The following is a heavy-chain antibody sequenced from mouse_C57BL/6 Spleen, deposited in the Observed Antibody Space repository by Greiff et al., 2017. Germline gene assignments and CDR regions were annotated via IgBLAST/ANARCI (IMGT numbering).Heavy chain of an antibody. J-gene: IGHJ4*01. CDR3: ARRGIVLYYYAMDY. CDR1: GYTFTGYW. Sequence: QVQLKESGAELMKPGASVKLSCKATGYTFTGYWIEWVKQRPGHGLEWIGEILPGSGSTNYNGKFKGKATFTADTSSNTAYMQLSSLTTEDSAIYYCARRGIVLYYYAMDYWGQGTSVTVSS. D-gene: IGHD6-5*01. V-gene: IGHV1-9*01. CDR2: ILPGSGST.